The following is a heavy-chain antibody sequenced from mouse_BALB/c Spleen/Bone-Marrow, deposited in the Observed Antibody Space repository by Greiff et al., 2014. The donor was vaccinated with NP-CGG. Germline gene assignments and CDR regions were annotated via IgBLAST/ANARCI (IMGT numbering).Heavy chain of an antibody. CDR3: ARERENDGYYDIDY. V-gene: IGHV2-9*02. CDR1: GFSLTSYG. J-gene: IGHJ2*01. Sequence: VKLMESGPGPGAPSQSLSTTCTVSGFSLTSYGVHWVRQPPGKGLEWLGVIWAVGSTNYNSALMSRLSISKDNSKSQVFLKMNSLQTDDTAMYYCARERENDGYYDIDYWGQGTTLTVSS. CDR2: IWAVGST. D-gene: IGHD2-3*01.